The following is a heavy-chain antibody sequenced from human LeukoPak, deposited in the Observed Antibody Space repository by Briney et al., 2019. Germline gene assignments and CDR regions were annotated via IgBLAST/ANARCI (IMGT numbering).Heavy chain of an antibody. V-gene: IGHV1-8*03. CDR3: ATRLGYSYVNAFDI. D-gene: IGHD5-18*01. Sequence: ASVKVSCKXSGYTFTSYDINWVRQATGQGLEGMGWMNPNSGNTGYAQKFQGRVTITRNTSISTAYMELSSLRSEDTAVYYCATRLGYSYVNAFDIWGQGTMVTVSS. CDR2: MNPNSGNT. J-gene: IGHJ3*02. CDR1: GYTFTSYD.